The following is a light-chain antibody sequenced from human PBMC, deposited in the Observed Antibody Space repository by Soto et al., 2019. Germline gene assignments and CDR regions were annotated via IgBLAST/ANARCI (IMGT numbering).Light chain of an antibody. Sequence: DIQMTQSPSTLSGSVGDRVTITCRASQTISRWLAWYQQKPGRAPKLLIYEASTLQSGVPSRFSGRGSGTDFTLTISGLKPADLATYYCKQLNSYPCTCGQGTRLEIK. CDR1: QTISRW. CDR2: EAS. V-gene: IGKV1-5*01. J-gene: IGKJ5*01. CDR3: KQLNSYPCT.